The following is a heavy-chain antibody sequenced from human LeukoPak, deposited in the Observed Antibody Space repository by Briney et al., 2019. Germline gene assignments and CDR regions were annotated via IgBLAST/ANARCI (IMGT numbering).Heavy chain of an antibody. CDR2: ISRIGITI. Sequence: GGSLRLSCAPSGSTFSTYYMSWIRQVPGKGREWVPYISRIGITIYYADSVKGRFTISRDNAKNSLYLQMNSLRAEDTAVYYCARGRYCSSTSCYTPKGDWFDPWGQGTLVTVSS. D-gene: IGHD2-2*02. CDR3: ARGRYCSSTSCYTPKGDWFDP. CDR1: GSTFSTYY. J-gene: IGHJ5*02. V-gene: IGHV3-11*04.